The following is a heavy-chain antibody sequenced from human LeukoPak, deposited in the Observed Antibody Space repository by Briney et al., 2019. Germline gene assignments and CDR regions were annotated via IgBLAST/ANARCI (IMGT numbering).Heavy chain of an antibody. CDR3: ARDTSRIAVAGLWDYYYGMDV. V-gene: IGHV1-2*02. Sequence: ASVKVSFKASGYTFTGYYMHWVRPAPGQGLEWMGWINPNSGGTNYAQKFQGRVTMTRDTSISTAYMELSRLRSDDTAVYYCARDTSRIAVAGLWDYYYGMDVWGQGTTVTVSS. J-gene: IGHJ6*02. D-gene: IGHD6-19*01. CDR2: INPNSGGT. CDR1: GYTFTGYY.